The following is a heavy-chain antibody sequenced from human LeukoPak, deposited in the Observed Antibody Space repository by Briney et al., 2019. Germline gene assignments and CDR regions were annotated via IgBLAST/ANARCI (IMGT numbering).Heavy chain of an antibody. D-gene: IGHD6-19*01. CDR1: GFTFSSYW. Sequence: PGGSLRLSCAASGFTFSSYWMSWVRQAPGKGLEWVANIKQDGSEKFYVDSVKGRFTISRDNAKNPLYLEMNSLRGEDTAVYYCAREVSSGALRYYMDVWGKGTTVTVSS. J-gene: IGHJ6*03. V-gene: IGHV3-7*01. CDR2: IKQDGSEK. CDR3: AREVSSGALRYYMDV.